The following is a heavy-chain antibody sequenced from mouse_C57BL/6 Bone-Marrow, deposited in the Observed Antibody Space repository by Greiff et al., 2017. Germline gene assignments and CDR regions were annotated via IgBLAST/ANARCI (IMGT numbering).Heavy chain of an antibody. Sequence: VQGVESGAELARPGASVKLSCKASGYTFTSYGISWVKQRTGQGLEWIGEIYPRSGNTYYNEKFKGKATLTADKSSSTAYMELRSLTSEDSAVYFCARLWFRNYFDYWGQGTTLTVSS. CDR2: IYPRSGNT. J-gene: IGHJ2*01. D-gene: IGHD2-2*01. CDR3: ARLWFRNYFDY. CDR1: GYTFTSYG. V-gene: IGHV1-81*01.